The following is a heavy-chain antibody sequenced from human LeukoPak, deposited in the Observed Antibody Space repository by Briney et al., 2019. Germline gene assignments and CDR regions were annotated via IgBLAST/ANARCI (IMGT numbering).Heavy chain of an antibody. J-gene: IGHJ6*03. D-gene: IGHD3-10*01. V-gene: IGHV3-21*01. CDR2: ISSSSSYI. CDR3: ARNYGSGSRDYYYYMDV. CDR1: GFTFSSYS. Sequence: GGSLRLSCAASGFTFSSYSMNWVRQAPGKGLEWVSSISSSSSYIYYADSVKGRFTISRDNAKNSLYLQMNSLRAEDTAVYYCARNYGSGSRDYYYYMDVWGKGTAVTISS.